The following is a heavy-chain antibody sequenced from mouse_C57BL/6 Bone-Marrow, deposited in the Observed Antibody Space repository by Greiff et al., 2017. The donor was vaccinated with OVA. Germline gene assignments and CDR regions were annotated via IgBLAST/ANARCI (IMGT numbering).Heavy chain of an antibody. D-gene: IGHD1-3*01. CDR2: INPSSGYT. Sequence: VQLMESGAELAKPGASVKLSCKASGYTFTSYWMHWVKQRPGQGLEWIGYINPSSGYTKYNQKFKEKATLTADKSSSTAYMQLSSLRYTDSAVCYYATDNYVCCFDVWGSGTAVTVSS. V-gene: IGHV1-7*01. CDR1: GYTFTSYW. CDR3: ATDNYVCCFDV. J-gene: IGHJ1*01.